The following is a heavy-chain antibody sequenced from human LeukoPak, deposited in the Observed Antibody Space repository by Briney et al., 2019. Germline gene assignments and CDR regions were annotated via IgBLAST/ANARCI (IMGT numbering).Heavy chain of an antibody. CDR3: ASGRRSRREVDY. CDR2: IYTSGST. CDR1: GGSISSYY. Sequence: SETLSLTCTVSGGSISSYYWSWIRQPAGKGLERIGRIYTSGSTNYNPSLKSRVTMSVDTSKNQFSLKLSSVTAADTAVYYCASGRRSRREVDYWGQGTLVTVSS. D-gene: IGHD2-15*01. J-gene: IGHJ4*02. V-gene: IGHV4-4*07.